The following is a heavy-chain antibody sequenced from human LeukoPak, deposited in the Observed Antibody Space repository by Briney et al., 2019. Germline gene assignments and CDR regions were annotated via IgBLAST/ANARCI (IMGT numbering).Heavy chain of an antibody. D-gene: IGHD3-9*01. J-gene: IGHJ4*02. Sequence: GGSLRLSCAASGFTFSSYAMSWVRQAPGKGLEWVSAISGSGGSTYYADSVKGRFTISRDNSKNTLYLQMNSLRAEDTAVYYCAKDPDYDILTGYYSEGYFDYWGQGTLVTVSS. V-gene: IGHV3-23*01. CDR2: ISGSGGST. CDR1: GFTFSSYA. CDR3: AKDPDYDILTGYYSEGYFDY.